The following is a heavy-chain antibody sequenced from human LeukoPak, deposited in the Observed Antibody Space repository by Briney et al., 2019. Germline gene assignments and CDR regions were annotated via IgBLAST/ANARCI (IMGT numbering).Heavy chain of an antibody. CDR1: GFTFSSYG. V-gene: IGHV3-30*18. CDR2: ISYDGSNK. J-gene: IGHJ4*02. D-gene: IGHD5-24*01. CDR3: AKSPARGGISGTIMAIVDS. Sequence: GRSLRLSCAASGFTFSSYGMHWVRQAPGKGLEWVAVISYDGSNKYYADSVKGRFIISRDNSKNTLYLQMNSLRAEDTAVYYCAKSPARGGISGTIMAIVDSWGQGALVTVSS.